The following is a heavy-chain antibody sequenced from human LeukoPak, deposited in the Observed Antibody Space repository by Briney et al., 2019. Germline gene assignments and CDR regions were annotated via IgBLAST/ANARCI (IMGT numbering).Heavy chain of an antibody. Sequence: GGSLRLSCAASGFTFSSYWMSWVRQAPGKGLEWVANIKQDGSEKYYVDSVKGRFTISRDNAKNSLYLQMNSLRAEDTAVYYCARDWGFWSGYYDYWGKGTLVTVSS. J-gene: IGHJ4*02. CDR3: ARDWGFWSGYYDY. V-gene: IGHV3-7*01. CDR1: GFTFSSYW. CDR2: IKQDGSEK. D-gene: IGHD3-3*01.